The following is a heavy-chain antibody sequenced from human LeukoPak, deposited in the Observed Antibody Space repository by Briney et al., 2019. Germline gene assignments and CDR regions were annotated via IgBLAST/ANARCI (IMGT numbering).Heavy chain of an antibody. CDR1: GCTFSTYS. Sequence: GGSLRLSCAASGCTFSTYSMNWVRQAPGKGLEWVSFIDPSTSYIDYGDSVKGRFTISRDNAKNSLYLQMNGLRAEDTAVYYCARGRSITLLRGVAMSDGFDIWGQGAMVTVSS. CDR2: IDPSTSYI. J-gene: IGHJ3*02. CDR3: ARGRSITLLRGVAMSDGFDI. V-gene: IGHV3-21*01. D-gene: IGHD3-10*01.